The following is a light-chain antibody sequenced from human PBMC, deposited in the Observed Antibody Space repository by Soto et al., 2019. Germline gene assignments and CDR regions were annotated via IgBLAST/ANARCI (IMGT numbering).Light chain of an antibody. V-gene: IGKV1-33*01. J-gene: IGKJ1*01. CDR3: QQYDNLPWT. Sequence: DIQLTQSPSSLSASVGDRVTITCQASHDIRKYLNWYQQKPGKAPKLLIYDASNLETGVPSRFSGGGSGTDFTFTISSLQPEDIATYYCQQYDNLPWTFGQGTKVDIK. CDR2: DAS. CDR1: HDIRKY.